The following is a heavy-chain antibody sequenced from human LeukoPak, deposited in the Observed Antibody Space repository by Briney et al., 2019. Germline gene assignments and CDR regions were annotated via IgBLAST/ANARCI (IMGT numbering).Heavy chain of an antibody. J-gene: IGHJ4*02. CDR2: MNPNSGNT. CDR1: GYTFTSYD. D-gene: IGHD3-10*01. V-gene: IGHV1-8*01. Sequence: ASVKVSCKASGYTFTSYDINWVRQATGQGLEWMGWMNPNSGNTGYAQKFQGRVTMTRNTSISTAYMELSSLRSEDTAVYYCARGRRYYGSGSYLFDYWGQGTLVTASS. CDR3: ARGRRYYGSGSYLFDY.